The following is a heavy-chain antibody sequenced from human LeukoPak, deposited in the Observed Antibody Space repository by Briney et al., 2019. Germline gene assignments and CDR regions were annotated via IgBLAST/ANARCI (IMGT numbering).Heavy chain of an antibody. V-gene: IGHV4-61*01. CDR2: IYYSGST. J-gene: IGHJ4*02. Sequence: SETLSLTCTVSGGSVSSGSYYWSWIRQPPGKGLEWIGYIYYSGSTYYNPSLKSRVTISVDTSKNHFSLKLSSVTAADTAVYYCARRRYYYDSSGYSPFDYWGQGTLVTVSS. CDR3: ARRRYYYDSSGYSPFDY. CDR1: GGSVSSGSYY. D-gene: IGHD3-22*01.